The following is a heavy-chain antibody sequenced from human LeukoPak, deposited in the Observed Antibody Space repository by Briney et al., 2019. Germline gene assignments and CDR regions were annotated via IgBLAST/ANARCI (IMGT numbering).Heavy chain of an antibody. V-gene: IGHV3-30*18. Sequence: SLTLSCAASGFSFSNYGMHWVRQAPGKGLEWVAVISYGGNNKYYRDSVKGRFTISRDNSNNTLYLQLNSLGAEDTALYYCAKERAGPTYGIDVGGRGITVTVSS. CDR3: AKERAGPTYGIDV. CDR1: GFSFSNYG. J-gene: IGHJ6*02. CDR2: ISYGGNNK.